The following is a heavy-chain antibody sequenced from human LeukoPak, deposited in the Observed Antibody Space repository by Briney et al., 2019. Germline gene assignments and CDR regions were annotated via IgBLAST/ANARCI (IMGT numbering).Heavy chain of an antibody. CDR2: IWYDGSNK. CDR3: ARDARVGATRGAFDI. V-gene: IGHV3-33*01. CDR1: GFTFSSYG. J-gene: IGHJ3*02. Sequence: GGSLRLSCAASGFTFSSYGMHRVRQAPGKGLEWVAVIWYDGSNKYYADSVKGRFTISRDNSKNTLYLQMNSLRAEDTAVYYCARDARVGATRGAFDIWGQGTMVTVSS. D-gene: IGHD1-26*01.